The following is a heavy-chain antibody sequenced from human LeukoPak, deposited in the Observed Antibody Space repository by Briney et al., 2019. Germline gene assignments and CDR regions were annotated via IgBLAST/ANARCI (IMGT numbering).Heavy chain of an antibody. CDR1: GGSISSSNW. J-gene: IGHJ3*02. V-gene: IGHV4-4*02. D-gene: IGHD3-22*01. CDR2: IYHSGST. CDR3: AREVSYDSSGYYLSPGAFDI. Sequence: SETLSLTCAVSGGSISSSNWWSWVRQPPGKGLEWIGEIYHSGSTNYNPSLKSRVTISVDKSKNQFSLKLSSVTAADTAVYYCAREVSYDSSGYYLSPGAFDIWGQGTMVTVSS.